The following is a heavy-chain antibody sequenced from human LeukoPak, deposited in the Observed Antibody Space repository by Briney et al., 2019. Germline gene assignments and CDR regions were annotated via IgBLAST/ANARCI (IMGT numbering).Heavy chain of an antibody. J-gene: IGHJ3*02. D-gene: IGHD2/OR15-2a*01. CDR1: GASVRSDH. CDR2: MHGSGSP. V-gene: IGHV4-59*02. Sequence: PSETLSLTCTVSGASVRSDHWNWIRQPPGKGLEWIAYMHGSGSPNYNSSLASRLTLSVDATENLLSLKLTSVTAADTAVYFCARDLSINAFDIWGQGTLVTVSS. CDR3: ARDLSINAFDI.